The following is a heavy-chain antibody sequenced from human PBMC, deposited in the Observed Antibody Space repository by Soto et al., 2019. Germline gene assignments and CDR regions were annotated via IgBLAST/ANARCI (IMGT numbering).Heavy chain of an antibody. CDR3: AKGRVQLWLHYPYYYYGMDV. Sequence: PGGSLRLSCAASGFTFSSYAMSWVRQAPGKGLEWVSAISGSGGSTYYADSVKGRFTISRDNSKNTLYLQMNSLRAEDTAVYYCAKGRVQLWLHYPYYYYGMDVWGQGTTVTVSS. D-gene: IGHD5-18*01. CDR1: GFTFSSYA. J-gene: IGHJ6*02. CDR2: ISGSGGST. V-gene: IGHV3-23*01.